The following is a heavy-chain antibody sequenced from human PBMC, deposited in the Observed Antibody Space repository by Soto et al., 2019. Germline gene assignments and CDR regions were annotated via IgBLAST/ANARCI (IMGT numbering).Heavy chain of an antibody. CDR3: SRAQAWGIHDY. J-gene: IGHJ4*02. D-gene: IGHD7-27*01. CDR1: GYTFTTHY. CDR2: IRPATGAT. V-gene: IGHV1-46*03. Sequence: QVQLVQSGAEVKKPGASVKISCVASGYTFTTHYIHWVRQAPGQGLEWVGTIRPATGATTYTQKFQGRVILTSDTSISTVYMELSSLRSEDTAVYYCSRAQAWGIHDYWGQGTLVTVSS.